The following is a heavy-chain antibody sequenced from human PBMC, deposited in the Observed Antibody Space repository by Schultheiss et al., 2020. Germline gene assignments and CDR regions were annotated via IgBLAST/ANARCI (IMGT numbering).Heavy chain of an antibody. CDR2: INSDGSST. CDR1: GFTFSNAW. V-gene: IGHV3-74*01. Sequence: GGSLRLSCAASGFTFSNAWMSWVRQAPGKGLEWVSRINSDGSSTSYADSVKGRFTISRDNAKNTLYLQMNSLRAEDTAVYYCARGGGTGIDGMDVWGKGTTVTVSS. J-gene: IGHJ6*04. D-gene: IGHD1-1*01. CDR3: ARGGGTGIDGMDV.